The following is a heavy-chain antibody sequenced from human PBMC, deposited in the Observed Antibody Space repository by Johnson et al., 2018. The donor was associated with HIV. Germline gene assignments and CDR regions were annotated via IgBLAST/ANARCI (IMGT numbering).Heavy chain of an antibody. CDR1: GFRFDDYG. D-gene: IGHD1-26*01. V-gene: IGHV3-20*04. J-gene: IGHJ3*02. CDR2: INWNGGRT. CDR3: ARAGARAFDI. Sequence: VQLVESGGGVVRPGGSLRLSCAVAGFRFDDYGMSWVRQAPGKGLEWISTINWNGGRTGYVDSLKGRFTISRDNAKNSLYLQMDSLRPEDTALYYCARAGARAFDIWGQGTMVTVSS.